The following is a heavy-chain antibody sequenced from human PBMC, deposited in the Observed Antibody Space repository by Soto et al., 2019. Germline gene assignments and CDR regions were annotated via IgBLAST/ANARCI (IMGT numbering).Heavy chain of an antibody. CDR2: IYHSGST. J-gene: IGHJ6*03. CDR3: AREMHDYGDDYYMDV. Sequence: SETLSLTCAVSSGSISSSNWWSWVRQPPGKGLEWIGEIYHSGSTNYNPSLKSRVTISVDKSKNQFSLKLSSVTAADTAVYYCAREMHDYGDDYYMDVWGKGTTVTVSS. V-gene: IGHV4-4*02. D-gene: IGHD4-17*01. CDR1: SGSISSSNW.